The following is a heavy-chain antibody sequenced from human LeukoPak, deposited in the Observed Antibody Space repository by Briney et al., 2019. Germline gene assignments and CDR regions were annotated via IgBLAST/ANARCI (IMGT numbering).Heavy chain of an antibody. CDR3: AKDPGGPTYYYDSSGYVY. J-gene: IGHJ4*02. V-gene: IGHV3-23*01. CDR1: GFTFSSYA. CDR2: ISGSGGST. Sequence: PGGSLRLSCAASGFTFSSYAMSWVRQAPGKGLEWVSAISGSGGSTYYADSVKGRFTISRDNSKNTLYLQMNSLRAEDTAVYYCAKDPGGPTYYYDSSGYVYWGQGTLVTVSS. D-gene: IGHD3-22*01.